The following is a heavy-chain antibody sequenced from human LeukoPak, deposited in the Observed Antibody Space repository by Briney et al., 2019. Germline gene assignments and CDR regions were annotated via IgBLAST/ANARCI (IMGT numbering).Heavy chain of an antibody. J-gene: IGHJ3*02. CDR1: GYSISSDYY. V-gene: IGHV4-38-2*02. CDR2: IYHSGST. CDR3: ARTYSGSHDDAFDI. D-gene: IGHD1-26*01. Sequence: SETLSLTCTVSGYSISSDYYWGWIRQPPGKGLDWIGTIYHSGSTYYNPSLKSRVTISVDTSKNQFSLNLSSVTAANTAVYYCARTYSGSHDDAFDIWGRGTVVTVSS.